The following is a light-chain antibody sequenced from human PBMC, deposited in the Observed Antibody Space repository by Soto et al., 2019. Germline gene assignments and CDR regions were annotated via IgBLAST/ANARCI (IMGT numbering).Light chain of an antibody. Sequence: EIVMTQSPATLSVSRGERATLSCRANQAISSNLAWYQQKPGQAPRLLIYGASTRATGIPDRFSGSGSGTEFTLTISSLQSEDFAVYYCQQYNMWPHTFGQGTKLEIK. V-gene: IGKV3-15*01. CDR1: QAISSN. J-gene: IGKJ2*01. CDR3: QQYNMWPHT. CDR2: GAS.